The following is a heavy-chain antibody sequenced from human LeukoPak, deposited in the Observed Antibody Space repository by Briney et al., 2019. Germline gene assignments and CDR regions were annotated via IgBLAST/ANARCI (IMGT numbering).Heavy chain of an antibody. CDR3: ASHLWFGPSDAFDI. V-gene: IGHV4-59*08. Sequence: WETLSLTCTVSGGSISSYYWSWIRQPPGKGLEWVGYIYYSGSTNYNPSVKSRVTISVDTSKNQFSLKLSSVTAADTAVYYCASHLWFGPSDAFDIWGQGTMVTVSS. D-gene: IGHD3-10*01. CDR1: GGSISSYY. J-gene: IGHJ3*02. CDR2: IYYSGST.